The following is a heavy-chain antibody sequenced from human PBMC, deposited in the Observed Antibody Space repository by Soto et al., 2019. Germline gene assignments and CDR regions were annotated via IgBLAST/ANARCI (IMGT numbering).Heavy chain of an antibody. Sequence: EVQLLESGGGLVQPGGSLRLSCAASGFTFSNYAMSWFRQAPGMGLEWVSSISASRQTTTYADSVKGRVTISRDTSKNTLFLHMSSLRAEDTALYFCARSLQITYGDRYLDVWGRGTLVTVSS. CDR3: ARSLQITYGDRYLDV. CDR1: GFTFSNYA. J-gene: IGHJ2*01. V-gene: IGHV3-23*01. D-gene: IGHD4-17*01. CDR2: ISASRQTT.